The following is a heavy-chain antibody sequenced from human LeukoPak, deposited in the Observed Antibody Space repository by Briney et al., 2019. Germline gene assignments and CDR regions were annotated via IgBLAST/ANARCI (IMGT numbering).Heavy chain of an antibody. CDR2: INHSGST. CDR1: GGSISSNSYY. CDR3: ARGGGYFDP. J-gene: IGHJ5*02. Sequence: SETLSLTCAVSGGSISSNSYYWSWIRQPPGKGLEWIGEINHSGSTNYNPSLKSRVTISVDTSKNQFSLKLSSVTAADTAVYYCARGGGYFDPWGQGTLVTVSS. V-gene: IGHV4-39*07. D-gene: IGHD3-9*01.